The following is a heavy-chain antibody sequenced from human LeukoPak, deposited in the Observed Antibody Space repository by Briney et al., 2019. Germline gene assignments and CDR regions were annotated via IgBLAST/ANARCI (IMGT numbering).Heavy chain of an antibody. J-gene: IGHJ4*02. V-gene: IGHV1-46*01. Sequence: GASVKVSCKASGYTFTSYYMHWVRQAPGQGLEWMGIINPSGGSTSYAQKFQGRVTMTRDMSTSTVYMELSSLTSEDTAVYYCAKDLPAPYDQYYFDYWGQGTLVTVSS. CDR2: INPSGGST. CDR3: AKDLPAPYDQYYFDY. CDR1: GYTFTSYY. D-gene: IGHD3-16*01.